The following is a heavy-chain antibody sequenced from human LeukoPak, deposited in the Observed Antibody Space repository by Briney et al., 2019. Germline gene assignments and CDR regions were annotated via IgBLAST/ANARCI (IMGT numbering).Heavy chain of an antibody. D-gene: IGHD3-16*02. Sequence: SVKVSCKASGGTFSSYAISWVRQAPGQGREWMGRIIPILGIAIYAQKFQGRVTITADKSTSTAYMELSSLRSEDTAVYYCASYVWGSYRSTGYWGQGTLVTVSS. CDR1: GGTFSSYA. CDR2: IIPILGIA. CDR3: ASYVWGSYRSTGY. V-gene: IGHV1-69*04. J-gene: IGHJ4*02.